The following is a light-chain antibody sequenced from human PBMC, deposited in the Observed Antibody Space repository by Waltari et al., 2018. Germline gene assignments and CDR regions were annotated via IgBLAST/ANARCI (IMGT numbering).Light chain of an antibody. CDR2: DVT. CDR1: TRDVGGYNY. CDR3: CSYGGGSTVI. V-gene: IGLV2-23*02. J-gene: IGLJ2*01. Sequence: QSALTQPASVSGSPGQSITISCAGTTRDVGGYNYVSGYQHHPGKAPKLMIYDVTQRPSGVSSRFSGSKSGNTASLTISGLQTDDEGDYYCCSYGGGSTVIFGGGTKLTVL.